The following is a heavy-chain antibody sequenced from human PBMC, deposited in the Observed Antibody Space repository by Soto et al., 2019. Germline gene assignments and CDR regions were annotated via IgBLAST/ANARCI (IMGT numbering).Heavy chain of an antibody. J-gene: IGHJ4*02. D-gene: IGHD6-19*01. CDR1: GGSISSYY. CDR2: IYYSGST. V-gene: IGHV4-59*08. Sequence: QVQLQESGPGLVKPSETLSLTCTVSGGSISSYYWSWIRQPPGKGLEWIGYIYYSGSTNYNPSLNSRVTISVDTSKNQFSLKLSSVTAADTAVYYCARRIYSSGWYYLDYWGQGTLVTVSS. CDR3: ARRIYSSGWYYLDY.